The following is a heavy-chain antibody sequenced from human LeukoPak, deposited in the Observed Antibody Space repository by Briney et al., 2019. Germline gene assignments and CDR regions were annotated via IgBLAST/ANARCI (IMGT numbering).Heavy chain of an antibody. CDR1: GFTFSGSG. CDR3: ARDSAVGRPAF. Sequence: PGRSLRLSCAASGFTFSGSGFHWVRQAPGKGLEWVAGIWYHGRNADYADSAKGRFTISRANSKNTLYLQMNNLRADDPAVSYCARDSAVGRPAFCGQPTLVTVSS. J-gene: IGHJ4*02. D-gene: IGHD1-1*01. CDR2: IWYHGRNA. V-gene: IGHV3-33*01.